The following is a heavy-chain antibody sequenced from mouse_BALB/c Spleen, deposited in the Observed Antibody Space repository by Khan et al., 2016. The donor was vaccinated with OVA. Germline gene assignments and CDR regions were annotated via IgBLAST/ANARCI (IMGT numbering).Heavy chain of an antibody. J-gene: IGHJ1*01. D-gene: IGHD2-4*01. Sequence: QVQLKAPFPFLFSPSPLLSITFTFSFFSLTGYCVNWVRQPPGKGLEWLGMIWDDGSTDYNSRLKSRLSISKDKSKSQVFLKMNSLQTDDTARYYCARYDYDVGVDVWGAGTTVTVSP. CDR3: ARYDYDVGVDV. CDR2: IWDDGST. CDR1: FFSLTGYC. V-gene: IGHV2-6-7*01.